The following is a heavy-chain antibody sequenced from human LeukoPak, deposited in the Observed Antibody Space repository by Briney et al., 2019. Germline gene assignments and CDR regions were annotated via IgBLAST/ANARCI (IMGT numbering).Heavy chain of an antibody. Sequence: SETLSLTCTVSGGSISSSSYYWGWIRQPPGKGLEWIGSIYYSGSTYYNPSPKSRVTISVDTSKNQFSLKLSSVTAADTAVYYCARDNIVVVAATKAYYFDYWGQGTLVTVSS. CDR3: ARDNIVVVAATKAYYFDY. V-gene: IGHV4-39*07. CDR2: IYYSGST. D-gene: IGHD2-15*01. J-gene: IGHJ4*02. CDR1: GGSISSSSYY.